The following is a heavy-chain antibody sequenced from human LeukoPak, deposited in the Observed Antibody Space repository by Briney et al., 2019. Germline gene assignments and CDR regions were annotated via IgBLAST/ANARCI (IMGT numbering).Heavy chain of an antibody. CDR1: GYSFTSYW. CDR2: IYPGDSDT. D-gene: IGHD3-22*01. J-gene: IGHJ4*02. CDR3: ARHAASGYLPDY. V-gene: IGHV5-51*01. Sequence: ASVKVSCKASGYSFTSYWIGWVRQMPGKGLEWMGIIYPGDSDTRYSPSFQGQVTISADKFISTAYLQWSSLKASDTAMYYCARHAASGYLPDYGGQGTRVTVSS.